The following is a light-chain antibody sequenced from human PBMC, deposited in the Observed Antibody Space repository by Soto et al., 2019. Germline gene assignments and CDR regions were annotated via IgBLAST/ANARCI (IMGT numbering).Light chain of an antibody. CDR2: DAS. V-gene: IGKV1-5*01. CDR3: QQRSNWPPT. Sequence: DIQMTQSPSTLSASVGDRVTITCRASQSISSWLAWYQQKPGKAPKLLIYDASSLESGVPSRFSGSGFGTEFTLAISSLQPDDFAVYYCQQRSNWPPTFGQGTKVDIK. CDR1: QSISSW. J-gene: IGKJ1*01.